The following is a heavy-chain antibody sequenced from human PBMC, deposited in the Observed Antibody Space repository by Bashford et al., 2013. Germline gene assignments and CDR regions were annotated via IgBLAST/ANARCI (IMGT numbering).Heavy chain of an antibody. V-gene: IGHV4-34*01. CDR2: INHSGST. Sequence: IRQPPGKGLEWIGEINHSGSTNYNPSLKSRVTISVDTSKNQFSLKLTSVTAADTAVYYCARLPFNFPPHSNGMDVWGQGGHGHRLL. CDR3: ARLPFNFPPHSNGMDV. D-gene: IGHD1-20*01. J-gene: IGHJ6*02.